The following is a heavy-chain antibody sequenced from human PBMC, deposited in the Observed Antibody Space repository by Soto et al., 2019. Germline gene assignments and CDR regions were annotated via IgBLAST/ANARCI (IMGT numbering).Heavy chain of an antibody. CDR3: ARFITSGWYYYYYYGMDV. CDR2: TYYRSKWYN. J-gene: IGHJ6*02. Sequence: PSQTLSLTCAISGDSVSSNSAAWNWIMQSPSRGLEWLGRTYYRSKWYNDYAVSVKSRITINPDTSKNQFSLQLNSVTPEDTAVYYCARFITSGWYYYYYYGMDVWGQGTTVTVSS. D-gene: IGHD6-19*01. V-gene: IGHV6-1*01. CDR1: GDSVSSNSAA.